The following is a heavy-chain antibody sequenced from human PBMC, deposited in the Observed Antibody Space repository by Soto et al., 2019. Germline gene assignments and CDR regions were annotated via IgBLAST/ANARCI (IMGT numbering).Heavy chain of an antibody. V-gene: IGHV5-51*01. CDR3: ARQAYHFDVNSFGY. CDR1: GYSFTNYW. J-gene: IGHJ4*02. CDR2: IYPVDSNT. D-gene: IGHD3-9*01. Sequence: PGESLKISCKASGYSFTNYWIGWVRQMSGKGLEWMGVIYPVDSNTKFSPSFQGQVTMSVDNSISTAYLHWISLKASDTAIYYCARQAYHFDVNSFGYWGQGTLVPVSS.